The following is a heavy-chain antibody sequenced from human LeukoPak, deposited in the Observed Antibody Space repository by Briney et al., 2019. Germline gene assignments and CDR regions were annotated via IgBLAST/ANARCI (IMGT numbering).Heavy chain of an antibody. V-gene: IGHV5-51*01. CDR3: ARRAPLSGESFDY. D-gene: IGHD4-17*01. Sequence: GESLKISCKGSGYSFTSYWIGWVRQMPGKGLEWMGIIYSPSFQGQVTISADKSTSTAYLQWSSLKASDTAMYYCARRAPLSGESFDYWGQGTLVIVSS. CDR1: GYSFTSYW. CDR2: IY. J-gene: IGHJ4*02.